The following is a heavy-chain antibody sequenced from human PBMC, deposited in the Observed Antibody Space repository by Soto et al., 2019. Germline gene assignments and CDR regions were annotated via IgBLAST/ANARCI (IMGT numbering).Heavy chain of an antibody. CDR1: GYTFTSYG. J-gene: IGHJ5*02. CDR3: ARVPITIFGVVPYNLFDP. D-gene: IGHD3-3*01. V-gene: IGHV1-18*01. Sequence: GASVKVSCKASGYTFTSYGISWVRRAPGQGLEWMGWISAYNGNTNYAQKLQGRVTMTTDTSTSTAYMELRSLRSDDTAVYYCARVPITIFGVVPYNLFDPWGQGTLVTVSS. CDR2: ISAYNGNT.